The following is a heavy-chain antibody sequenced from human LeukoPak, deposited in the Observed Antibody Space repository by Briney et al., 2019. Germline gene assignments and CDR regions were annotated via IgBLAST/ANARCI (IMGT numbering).Heavy chain of an antibody. V-gene: IGHV3-23*01. D-gene: IGHD1-14*01. CDR3: AKGHSAHGTGFDC. CDR2: ISGSGGST. Sequence: PGGSLRLSCAASGVTFINYGMSWVSRAPGKGLEWVSGISGSGGSTYYADSVKGRFTISRDSSKNTLYLQMNSLRAEDTAVYYCAKGHSAHGTGFDCWGQGTLVAVSS. CDR1: GVTFINYG. J-gene: IGHJ4*02.